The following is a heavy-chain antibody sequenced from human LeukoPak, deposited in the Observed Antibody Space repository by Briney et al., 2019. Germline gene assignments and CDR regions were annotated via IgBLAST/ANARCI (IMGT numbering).Heavy chain of an antibody. CDR3: AKDSGPYGDYAFDY. V-gene: IGHV3-48*04. D-gene: IGHD4-17*01. Sequence: GGSLRLSCAASGFTFSSYSMNWVRQAPGKGLEWLSYISAGGSTIHYADSVKGRFTVSRDNAQNSLFLQMNSLRAEDTALYYCAKDSGPYGDYAFDYWGQGTLVTVSS. CDR1: GFTFSSYS. J-gene: IGHJ4*02. CDR2: ISAGGSTI.